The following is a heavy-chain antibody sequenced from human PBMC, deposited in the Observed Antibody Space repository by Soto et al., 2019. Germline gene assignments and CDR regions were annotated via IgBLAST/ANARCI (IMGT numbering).Heavy chain of an antibody. CDR2: IWYDGSNK. D-gene: IGHD2-21*02. CDR3: ARDRASIVVVTAIGY. Sequence: QVQLVESGGGVVQPGRSLRLSCAASGFTFSSYGMYWVRQAPGKGLEWVAVIWYDGSNKYYADSVKGRFTISRDNSKNTLYLQMNSLRAEDTAVYYCARDRASIVVVTAIGYWGQGTLVTVSS. V-gene: IGHV3-33*01. J-gene: IGHJ4*02. CDR1: GFTFSSYG.